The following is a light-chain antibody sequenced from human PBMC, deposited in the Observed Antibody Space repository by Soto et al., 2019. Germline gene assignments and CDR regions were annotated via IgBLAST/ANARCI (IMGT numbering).Light chain of an antibody. CDR2: AAS. Sequence: DIQITHSPSSLSASVLYRVTITCQTSQNINNYLNWYQQKPGKPPKLLIYAASNLESGVPSRFTGRGSGTDFSLTINSLQPEDFATYFCQQSYTIPLWTFGQGTKVDIK. CDR1: QNINNY. CDR3: QQSYTIPLWT. V-gene: IGKV1-39*01. J-gene: IGKJ1*01.